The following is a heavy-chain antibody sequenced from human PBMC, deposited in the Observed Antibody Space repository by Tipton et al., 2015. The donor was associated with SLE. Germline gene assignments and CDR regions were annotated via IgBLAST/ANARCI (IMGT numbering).Heavy chain of an antibody. CDR1: GDSISSTTFY. CDR3: VGLIGQLRPSSD. V-gene: IGHV4-39*07. Sequence: TLSLTCTVSGDSISSTTFYWGWVRQPPGKGLEWIGKIYYSGSSYYSGNTYYNPSLKSRVTISVDASKVQCSLVLESVTAADTAVFFCVGLIGQLRPSSDCGQGTLVFVSS. D-gene: IGHD3-22*01. J-gene: IGHJ4*02. CDR2: IYYSGSSYYSGNT.